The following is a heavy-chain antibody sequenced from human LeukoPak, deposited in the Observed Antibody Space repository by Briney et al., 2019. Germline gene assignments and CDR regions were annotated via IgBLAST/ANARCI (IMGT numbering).Heavy chain of an antibody. CDR2: ISYDGSDK. V-gene: IGHV3-30*18. CDR3: AKDFGEAAFGI. D-gene: IGHD3-10*01. J-gene: IGHJ3*02. CDR1: GFTFSNYD. Sequence: GRSLRLSSAASGFTFSNYDMHWVRQAPGKGLEWVAIISYDGSDKYYADSVKGRFTISRDNSKNTLYLQMNSLRAEDTAVYYCAKDFGEAAFGIWGQGTMVTVSS.